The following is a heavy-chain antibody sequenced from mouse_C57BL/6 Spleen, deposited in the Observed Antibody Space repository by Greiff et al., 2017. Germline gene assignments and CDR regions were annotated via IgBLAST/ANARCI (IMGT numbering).Heavy chain of an antibody. J-gene: IGHJ4*01. CDR3: ARATVVAENYAMDY. Sequence: EVKLQQSVAELVRPGASVKLSCTASGFNIKNTYMHWVKQRPEQGLEWLGRIAPANGNTKYAPKFQGKATITADTSSNTAYLQLSSLTSEDTAIYYWARATVVAENYAMDYWGQGTSVTVSS. D-gene: IGHD1-1*01. CDR1: GFNIKNTY. V-gene: IGHV14-3*01. CDR2: IAPANGNT.